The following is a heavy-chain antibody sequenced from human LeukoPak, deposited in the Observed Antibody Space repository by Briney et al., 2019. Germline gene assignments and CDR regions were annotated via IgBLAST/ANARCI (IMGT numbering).Heavy chain of an antibody. J-gene: IGHJ3*02. CDR1: GFTFSSYS. CDR3: ARDVVVPAAIDDDAFDI. CDR2: ISSSSSYI. V-gene: IGHV3-21*01. D-gene: IGHD2-2*02. Sequence: PGGSLRLSCAASGFTFSSYSMNWVRQAPGKGLEWVSSISSSSSYIYYADSVKGRFTISRDNAKNSLYLQMNSLRAEDTAVYYCARDVVVPAAIDDDAFDIWGQGTMVTVSS.